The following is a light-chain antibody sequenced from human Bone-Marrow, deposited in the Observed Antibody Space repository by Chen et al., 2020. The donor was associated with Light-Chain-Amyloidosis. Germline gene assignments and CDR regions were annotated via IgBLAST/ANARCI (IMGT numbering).Light chain of an antibody. V-gene: IGKV3-20*01. Sequence: EIVLTQSPGTLSLSPGESASLSCRASQSISDRYLAWYQQKPGQAPRLLIFGSSTRATGIPDRFTGSESGTDFTLSISSLEPEDFAVYFCQQYSMSPPITFGQGTRLEIK. CDR2: GSS. CDR1: QSISDRY. CDR3: QQYSMSPPIT. J-gene: IGKJ5*01.